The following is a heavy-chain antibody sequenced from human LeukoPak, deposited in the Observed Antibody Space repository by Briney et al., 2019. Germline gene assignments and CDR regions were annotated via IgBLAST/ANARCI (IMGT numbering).Heavy chain of an antibody. J-gene: IGHJ4*02. V-gene: IGHV3-11*04. CDR2: ISSDGGTYYDGST. CDR3: TTVLSSNRYNLCDY. Sequence: PGGSLRLSFAASGFSVSNNYMSWVRQAPGKGLEWGAIISSDGGTYYDGSTYHADSVKGRFTISRDNAKNTLYLQMNSLGAEDTAVYYCTTVLSSNRYNLCDYWGQGTLVTVSS. CDR1: GFSVSNNY. D-gene: IGHD6-13*01.